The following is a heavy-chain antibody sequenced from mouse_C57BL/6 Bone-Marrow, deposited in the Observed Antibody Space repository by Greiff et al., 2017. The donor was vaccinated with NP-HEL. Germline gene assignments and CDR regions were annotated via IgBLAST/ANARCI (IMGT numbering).Heavy chain of an antibody. D-gene: IGHD2-2*01. CDR2: INPGSGGT. CDR3: ARSLWLRRGFAF. Sequence: QVQLKESGAELVRPGTSVKVSCKASGYAFTNYLIEWVKQRPGQGLAWIGVINPGSGGTNYNEKFKGKATLTADKSSSTAYMQLSSLTSEDSAVYFCARSLWLRRGFAFWGKGTLVTVSA. CDR1: GYAFTNYL. V-gene: IGHV1-54*01. J-gene: IGHJ3*01.